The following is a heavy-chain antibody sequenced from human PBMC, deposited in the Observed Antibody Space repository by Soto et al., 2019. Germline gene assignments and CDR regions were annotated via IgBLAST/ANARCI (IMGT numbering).Heavy chain of an antibody. CDR3: ARGGGSLNY. Sequence: DVQLVESGGGLVKPGGSLRLSCEASGFTFSVSAMNWVRQAPGKGLEWVSSINGGSTSVHYAYSVKGRFTISRDNANNSLSLQLNNLRVEDTAVYYCARGGGSLNYWGQGTLVSVSS. J-gene: IGHJ4*02. V-gene: IGHV3-21*02. CDR2: INGGSTSV. CDR1: GFTFSVSA. D-gene: IGHD2-15*01.